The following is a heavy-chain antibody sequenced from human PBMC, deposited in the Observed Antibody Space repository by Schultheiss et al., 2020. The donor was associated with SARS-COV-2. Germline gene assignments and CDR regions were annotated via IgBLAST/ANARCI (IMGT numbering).Heavy chain of an antibody. Sequence: GESLKISCAASGFTFSGSAMHWVRQASGKGLEWVGRIRSKANSYATAYAASVKGRFTISRDDSKNTLYLQMNSLRAEDTAVYYCARVLGDADAMIVVVPKAGAFDIWGQGTMVTVSS. V-gene: IGHV3-73*01. J-gene: IGHJ3*02. CDR3: ARVLGDADAMIVVVPKAGAFDI. CDR1: GFTFSGSA. D-gene: IGHD3-22*01. CDR2: IRSKANSYAT.